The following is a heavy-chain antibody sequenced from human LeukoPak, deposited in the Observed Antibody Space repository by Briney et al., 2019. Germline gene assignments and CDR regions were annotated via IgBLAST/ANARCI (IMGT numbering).Heavy chain of an antibody. V-gene: IGHV3-7*01. CDR2: IKQDGSEK. Sequence: GGSLRHSRAASGFTYSSYWMSCVRQAPGKGLEWVASIKQDGSEKYYVDSVKGRFTISRDNAKNSLYLQMDSLRAEDTAVYYCATRGGSSWGQGTLVTVSS. J-gene: IGHJ4*02. D-gene: IGHD6-13*01. CDR1: GFTYSSYW. CDR3: ATRGGSS.